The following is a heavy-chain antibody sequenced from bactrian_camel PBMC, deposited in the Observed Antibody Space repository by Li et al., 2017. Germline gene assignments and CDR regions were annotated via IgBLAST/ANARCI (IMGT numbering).Heavy chain of an antibody. CDR1: GFLFSDSD. V-gene: IGHV3S53*01. J-gene: IGHJ4*01. D-gene: IGHD1*01. CDR2: IDSDGRT. Sequence: VQLVESGGGSVQTGGSLGLSCLVSGFLFSDSDYLVAWFRQAPGKEREGVAAIDSDGRTMYLTSVKGRFTISRDNDKNTLFLQMDSLKPEDTAMYYCAADEMGCIENVYRGQGTQITVS. CDR3: AADEMGCIENVY.